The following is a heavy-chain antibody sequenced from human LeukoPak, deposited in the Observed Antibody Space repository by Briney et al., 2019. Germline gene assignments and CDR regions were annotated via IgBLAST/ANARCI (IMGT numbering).Heavy chain of an antibody. D-gene: IGHD6-13*01. CDR1: GFTFSSYA. CDR3: AKESYSSTWYESLDY. J-gene: IGHJ4*02. Sequence: GGSLRLSCAASGFTFSSYAMTWVRQAPGKGLEWVSTIRSSGANTYYADSVKGRFTVSRDNSKSTLYMYMNSLRADDTAVYYCAKESYSSTWYESLDYWGQGTLVTVSS. V-gene: IGHV3-23*01. CDR2: IRSSGANT.